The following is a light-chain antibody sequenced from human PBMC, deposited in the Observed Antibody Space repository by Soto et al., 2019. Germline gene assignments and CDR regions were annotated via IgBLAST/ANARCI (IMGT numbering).Light chain of an antibody. CDR3: QQTSAAPFT. CDR2: GAS. Sequence: DIQMAQSPSSLSASVGDTITITCRASRNINTYLNWYQQKPGKAPKLLIFGASSLQSGVPSRFSGSGSRTDFTITLNSLQPADFATYCCQQTSAAPFTFGPGTKEDIK. J-gene: IGKJ3*01. V-gene: IGKV1-39*01. CDR1: RNINTY.